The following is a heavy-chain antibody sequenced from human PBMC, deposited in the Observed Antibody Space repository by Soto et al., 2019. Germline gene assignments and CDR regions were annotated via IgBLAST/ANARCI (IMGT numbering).Heavy chain of an antibody. D-gene: IGHD3-16*01. CDR3: ARSWFGHQVHWFDS. V-gene: IGHV4-59*08. CDR1: GGSISRHY. CDR2: IHYSGST. Sequence: PSETLSLTCTVSGGSISRHYWTWIRQPPGKGLEWIGYIHYSGSTSYNPSLKSRVTISVDMSKNQFSLNLSSVTAADTAVYYWARSWFGHQVHWFDSWGQGTLVTVSS. J-gene: IGHJ5*01.